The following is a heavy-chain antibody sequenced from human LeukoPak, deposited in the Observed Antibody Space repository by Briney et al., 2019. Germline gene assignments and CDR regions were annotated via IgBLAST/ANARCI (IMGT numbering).Heavy chain of an antibody. J-gene: IGHJ4*02. CDR1: GFTFSSYG. CDR3: ARNGDSSGYSNHY. D-gene: IGHD3-22*01. V-gene: IGHV3-33*01. CDR2: IWYDGSNK. Sequence: GGSLRLSCAASGFTFSSYGMHWVRQAPGKGLEWVAVIWYDGSNKYYADSVKGRFTISRDNSKNTLYLQMNSLRAEDTAVYYCARNGDSSGYSNHYWGQGTLVTVSS.